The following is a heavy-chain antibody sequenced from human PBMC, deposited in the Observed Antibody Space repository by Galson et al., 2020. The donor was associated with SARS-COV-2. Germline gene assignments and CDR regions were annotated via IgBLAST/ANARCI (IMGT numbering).Heavy chain of an antibody. Sequence: SETLSLTCTVSGGSISSSSYYWGWIRQPPGKGLEWIGSIYYSGSTYYNPSLKSRVTISVDTSKNQFSLKLSSVTAADTAVYYCARPGYSGYDFGYYYYGMDVWGQGTTVTVSS. CDR3: ARPGYSGYDFGYYYYGMDV. V-gene: IGHV4-39*01. CDR2: IYYSGST. J-gene: IGHJ6*02. D-gene: IGHD5-12*01. CDR1: GGSISSSSYY.